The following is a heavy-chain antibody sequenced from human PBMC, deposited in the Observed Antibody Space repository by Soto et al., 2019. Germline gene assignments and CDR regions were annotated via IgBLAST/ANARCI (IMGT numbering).Heavy chain of an antibody. CDR3: AKDPAGMYSSGCSQSCAF. D-gene: IGHD6-19*01. Sequence: GGSLRLSCAASGFTFSAFALSWVRQAPGEGLEWVSGIVGSGGRTYYADSVKGRFTISRDNSENTVYLQMSSLRAEDTAMYYCAKDPAGMYSSGCSQSCAFRGQGTPVTVSS. CDR2: IVGSGGRT. V-gene: IGHV3-23*01. J-gene: IGHJ4*02. CDR1: GFTFSAFA.